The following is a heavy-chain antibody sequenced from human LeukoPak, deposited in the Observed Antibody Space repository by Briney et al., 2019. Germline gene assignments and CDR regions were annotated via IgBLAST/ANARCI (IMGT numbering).Heavy chain of an antibody. CDR1: GFTFSSYS. J-gene: IGHJ5*02. D-gene: IGHD2-2*01. CDR3: ARGRDIVVVPAAFDP. V-gene: IGHV3-21*01. CDR2: IRSSSSYI. Sequence: GGSLRLSCAAAGFTFSSYSMNWVSQAPGKGLEWVSSIRSSSSYIYYGDSVKGRFTISRDNAKNSMYLQMNSLRAEDTAVYYCARGRDIVVVPAAFDPWGQGTLVTVSS.